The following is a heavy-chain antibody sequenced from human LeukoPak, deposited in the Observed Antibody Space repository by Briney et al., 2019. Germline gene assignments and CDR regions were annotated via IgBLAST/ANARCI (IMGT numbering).Heavy chain of an antibody. D-gene: IGHD6-13*01. CDR3: ARDGVAAAGTFHFDY. V-gene: IGHV1-46*01. CDR2: INPSGGST. CDR1: GYTFTSYY. J-gene: IGHJ4*02. Sequence: ASVKVSCKASGYTFTSYYVHWVRQAPGQGLEWMGIINPSGGSTSYAQKFQGRVTMTRDTSTSTVYMELSSLRSEDTAVYYCARDGVAAAGTFHFDYWGRGTLVTVSS.